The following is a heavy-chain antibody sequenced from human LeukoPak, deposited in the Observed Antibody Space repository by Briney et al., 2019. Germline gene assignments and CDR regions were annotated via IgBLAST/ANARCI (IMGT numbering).Heavy chain of an antibody. CDR3: ATLLKGGSPNWFDP. CDR2: IYYSGST. V-gene: IGHV4-59*04. J-gene: IGHJ5*02. CDR1: GGSISSYY. Sequence: SETLSLTCTVSGGSISSYYWSWIRQPPGKGLEWIGYIYYSGSTYYNPSLKSRVTISVDTSKNQFSLKLSSVTAADTAVYYCATLLKGGSPNWFDPWGQGTLVTVSS. D-gene: IGHD1-26*01.